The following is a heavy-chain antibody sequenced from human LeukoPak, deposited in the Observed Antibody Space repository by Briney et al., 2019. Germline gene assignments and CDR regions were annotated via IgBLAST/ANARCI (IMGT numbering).Heavy chain of an antibody. CDR2: IIPIFGTA. D-gene: IGHD5-18*01. CDR1: GGTFSSYA. Sequence: GASVKVSCKASGGTFSSYAISWVRQAPGQGLEWMGGIIPIFGTANYAQKFQGRVTITADESTSTAYMELSSLRSEDTAVYYCARDNVDTAMVTFDYYYYYGMDVWGQGTTVTVSS. J-gene: IGHJ6*02. CDR3: ARDNVDTAMVTFDYYYYYGMDV. V-gene: IGHV1-69*13.